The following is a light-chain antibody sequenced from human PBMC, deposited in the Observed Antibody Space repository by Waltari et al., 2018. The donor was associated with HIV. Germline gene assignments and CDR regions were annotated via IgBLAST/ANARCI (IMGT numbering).Light chain of an antibody. CDR2: EVT. V-gene: IGLV2-14*01. CDR1: ASDIYKD. CDR3: TSYLSSATPE. Sequence: QSALAQPASVSGSPGQTISISCTGVASDIYKDVSWYQHRPGKSPKVFIYEVTNRPPGVSHRSAGSSSCNTASLTFSGLQSEDEADYFCTSYLSSATPEFGGGARLTVL. J-gene: IGLJ3*02.